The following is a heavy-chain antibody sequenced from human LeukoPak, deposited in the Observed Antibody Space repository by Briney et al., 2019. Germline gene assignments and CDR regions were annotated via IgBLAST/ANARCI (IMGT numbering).Heavy chain of an antibody. Sequence: GASVTVSCKPSGYTFTSYGISWVRQAPGQGRERMGWISAYNGNTNYAQKLQGRVTMTTDASTSTAYMELRSLRSDDTAVYYCARDGNGYSYGLTYYWGQGTLVTVSS. CDR2: ISAYNGNT. V-gene: IGHV1-18*01. CDR1: GYTFTSYG. CDR3: ARDGNGYSYGLTYY. J-gene: IGHJ4*02. D-gene: IGHD5-18*01.